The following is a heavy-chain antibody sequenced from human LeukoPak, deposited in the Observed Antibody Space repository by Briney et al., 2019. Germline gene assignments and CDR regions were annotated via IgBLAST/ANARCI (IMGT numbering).Heavy chain of an antibody. CDR1: GFTFSSYA. V-gene: IGHV3-30-3*01. CDR2: ISYDGSNK. Sequence: GGSLRLSCAASGFTFSSYAMHWVRQAPGKGLEWVAVISYDGSNKYYADSVKGRFTISRDNSKNTLYLQMNSLRAEDTAVYYCARDRNGYYYGEVDYWGQGTLVTVSS. CDR3: ARDRNGYYYGEVDY. J-gene: IGHJ4*02. D-gene: IGHD3-10*01.